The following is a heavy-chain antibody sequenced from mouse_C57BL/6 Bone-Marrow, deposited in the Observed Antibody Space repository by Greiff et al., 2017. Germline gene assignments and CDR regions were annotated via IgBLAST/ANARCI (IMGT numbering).Heavy chain of an antibody. D-gene: IGHD1-1*01. Sequence: QVQLQQSGAELVRPGASVTLSCKASGYTFTDSEMHWVKQTPVHGLEWIGAIDPETGGTAYNQKFKGKAILTADKSSSTAYMELRSLTSADSAVYYCTRRRGVYYGSSYYAMDYWGQGTSVTVSS. V-gene: IGHV1-15*01. J-gene: IGHJ4*01. CDR2: IDPETGGT. CDR3: TRRRGVYYGSSYYAMDY. CDR1: GYTFTDSE.